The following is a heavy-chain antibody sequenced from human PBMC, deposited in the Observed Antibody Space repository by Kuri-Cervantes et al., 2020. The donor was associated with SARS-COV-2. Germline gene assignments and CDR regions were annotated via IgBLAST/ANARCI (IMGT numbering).Heavy chain of an antibody. CDR3: TRLHNDSWSGPFDY. CDR1: GFTFSDSA. CDR2: IRSKTHNYAT. Sequence: GESLKISCAASGFTFSDSAIHWVRQASGKGLEWVGRIRSKTHNYATAYAASVESRFTFSRDDSKDTAYLQMNSLKSEDTAVYYCTRLHNDSWSGPFDYWGQGTLVTVSS. D-gene: IGHD3-3*01. J-gene: IGHJ4*02. V-gene: IGHV3-73*01.